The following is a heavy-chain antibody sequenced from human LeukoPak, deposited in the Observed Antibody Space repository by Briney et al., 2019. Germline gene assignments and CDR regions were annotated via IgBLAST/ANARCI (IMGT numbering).Heavy chain of an antibody. D-gene: IGHD2-15*01. J-gene: IGHJ4*02. CDR1: GGTFSSYA. CDR3: ARVYCSGGSCFLYYFDY. Sequence: GASVKVSCKASGGTFSSYAISWVRQAPGQGLEWMGRIIPILGIANYAQKFQGRVTITADKSTSTAYMELSSLRSEDTAVYYCARVYCSGGSCFLYYFDYWGQGTLVTVSS. V-gene: IGHV1-69*04. CDR2: IIPILGIA.